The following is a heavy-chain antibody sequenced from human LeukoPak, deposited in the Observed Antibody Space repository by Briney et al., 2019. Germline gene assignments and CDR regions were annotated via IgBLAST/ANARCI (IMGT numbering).Heavy chain of an antibody. V-gene: IGHV3-53*01. CDR1: GFTVSSNY. D-gene: IGHD3-3*01. CDR2: IYSGGST. J-gene: IGHJ4*02. CDR3: ARVSPSGYYYFDY. Sequence: GGSLRLSCAASGFTVSSNYMSWVRQAPGKGLEWVSVIYSGGSTYYADSVKGRFTISRDNSKNTLYLQMNSLRVEDTAVYYCARVSPSGYYYFDYWGQGTLVTVSS.